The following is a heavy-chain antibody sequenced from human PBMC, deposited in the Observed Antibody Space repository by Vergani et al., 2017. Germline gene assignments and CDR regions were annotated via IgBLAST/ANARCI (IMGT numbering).Heavy chain of an antibody. V-gene: IGHV3-30*03. Sequence: MQLVESGGGLVQPGGSLRLSCAASGFTFSNYGLHWVRQAPGQGLEWVAVISHDGNKKYYVDSVKGRFTISRDNSKNTLYLYMNSLRAEDTAVYYCVRDVRVSRTWGQGTLVAVSS. CDR2: ISHDGNKK. CDR1: GFTFSNYG. CDR3: VRDVRVSRT. J-gene: IGHJ3*01.